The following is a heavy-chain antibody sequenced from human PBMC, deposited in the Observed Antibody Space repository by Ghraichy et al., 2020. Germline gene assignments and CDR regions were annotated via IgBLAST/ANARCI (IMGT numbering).Heavy chain of an antibody. J-gene: IGHJ3*02. V-gene: IGHV3-30*18. CDR1: GFTFSSYG. Sequence: GGSLRLSCAASGFTFSSYGMHWVRQAPGKGLEWVAVISYDGSNKYYADSVKGRFTISRDNSKNTLYLQMNSLRAEDTAVYYCAKSGGYSYGYSAFDIWGQGTMVTVSS. CDR2: ISYDGSNK. D-gene: IGHD5-18*01. CDR3: AKSGGYSYGYSAFDI.